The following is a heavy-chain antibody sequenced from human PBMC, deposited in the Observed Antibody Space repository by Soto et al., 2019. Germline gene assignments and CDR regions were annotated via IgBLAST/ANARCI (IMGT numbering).Heavy chain of an antibody. CDR1: GFTFSSYS. Sequence: GGSLRLSCAASGFTFSSYSMNWVRQAPGKGLEWVSSISSSSSYIYYADSVKGRFTISRDNSKNTLYLQMSSLRAEDTAVYYCVKSNKDIVVVPAADNWFDPWGQGTLVTVSS. D-gene: IGHD2-2*01. J-gene: IGHJ5*02. CDR2: ISSSSSYI. V-gene: IGHV3-21*01. CDR3: VKSNKDIVVVPAADNWFDP.